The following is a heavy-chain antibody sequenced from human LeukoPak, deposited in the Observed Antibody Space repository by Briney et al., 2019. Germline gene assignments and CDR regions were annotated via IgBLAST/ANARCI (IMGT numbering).Heavy chain of an antibody. D-gene: IGHD3-22*01. CDR1: GYTFTSYD. V-gene: IGHV1-8*01. Sequence: ASVKVSCKASGYTFTSYDINWVRQATGQGLEWMGWMNPNSGNAGYAQKFQGRVTMTRNTSITTAYMELSSLRSEDTAVYYCARQSVAYYYDSSGYYYFDYWGQGTLVTVSS. CDR3: ARQSVAYYYDSSGYYYFDY. J-gene: IGHJ4*02. CDR2: MNPNSGNA.